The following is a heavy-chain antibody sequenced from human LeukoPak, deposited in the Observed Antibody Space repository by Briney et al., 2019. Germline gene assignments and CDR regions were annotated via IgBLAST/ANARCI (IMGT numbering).Heavy chain of an antibody. Sequence: GASVKVSCKASGYTFTTYDINWVRQATGQGIEWMGWMNPNSGNTGYAQKFQGRVTITRNTSISTAYMELSSLRSEDTAVYYCARLITMVRPEKYGEDYFDYWGQGTLVTVSS. D-gene: IGHD3-10*01. CDR3: ARLITMVRPEKYGEDYFDY. V-gene: IGHV1-8*03. CDR1: GYTFTTYD. J-gene: IGHJ4*02. CDR2: MNPNSGNT.